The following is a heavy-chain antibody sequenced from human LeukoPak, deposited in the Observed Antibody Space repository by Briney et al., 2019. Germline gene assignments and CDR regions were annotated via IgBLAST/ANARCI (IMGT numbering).Heavy chain of an antibody. V-gene: IGHV1-2*02. D-gene: IGHD2-2*01. CDR1: GYTFTGYY. Sequence: ASVKVSRKASGYTFTGYYMHWVRQAPGQGLEWMGWINPNSGGTNYAQKFQGRVTMTRDTSISTAYMELSRLRSDDTAVYYCARELDQLLWAFDYWGQGTLVTVSS. CDR2: INPNSGGT. CDR3: ARELDQLLWAFDY. J-gene: IGHJ4*02.